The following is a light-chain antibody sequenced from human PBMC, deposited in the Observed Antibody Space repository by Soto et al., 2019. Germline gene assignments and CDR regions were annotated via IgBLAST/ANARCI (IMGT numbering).Light chain of an antibody. Sequence: AIQMTQSPSSLSASVGDRVTITCRASQAIRNDLGWYQQKPGKAPKLLIYAASSLQSGVPSRFSGSGSGTDFTLPISGLQPEDFATYYCLQDYNYPRTFGQGTKVEIK. CDR3: LQDYNYPRT. V-gene: IGKV1-6*01. CDR1: QAIRND. CDR2: AAS. J-gene: IGKJ1*01.